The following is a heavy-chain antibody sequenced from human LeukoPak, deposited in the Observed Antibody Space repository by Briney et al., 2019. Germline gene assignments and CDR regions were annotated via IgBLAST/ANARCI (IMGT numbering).Heavy chain of an antibody. CDR1: GFTFSSYS. CDR2: ISSSSSYI. CDR3: ARHRRWLHPYYFDY. Sequence: GSLRLSCAASGFTFSSYSMNWVRQAPGKGLECVSSISSSSSYIYYADSVKGRFTISRDNAKNSLYLQMNSLRAADTAVYYCARHRRWLHPYYFDYWGQGTLVTVSS. J-gene: IGHJ4*02. V-gene: IGHV3-21*01. D-gene: IGHD5-24*01.